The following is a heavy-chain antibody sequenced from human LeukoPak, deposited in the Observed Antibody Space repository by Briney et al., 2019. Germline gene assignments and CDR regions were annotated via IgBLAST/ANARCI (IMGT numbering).Heavy chain of an antibody. CDR2: IGGGGTTT. J-gene: IGHJ4*02. CDR1: GFTFKSYA. V-gene: IGHV3-23*01. CDR3: AKARGYFDTTAYRYFDS. D-gene: IGHD3-22*01. Sequence: GGSLRLSCVTSGFTFKSYAMSWVRQAPGKGLEWVSAIGGGGTTTYYADSVKGRFTISRDNSKNALYLQMDSLRAEDTAVYYCAKARGYFDTTAYRYFDSWGQGTLVTVSS.